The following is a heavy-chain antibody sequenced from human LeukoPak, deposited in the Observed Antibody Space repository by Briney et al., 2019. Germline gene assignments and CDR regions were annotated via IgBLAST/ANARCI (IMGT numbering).Heavy chain of an antibody. V-gene: IGHV4-39*07. CDR2: FYPSGST. CDR3: ARRGRSSSWEDY. Sequence: SETLSLTCTVSGDSISGSNYFWGWIRQPPGKGLEWIGNFYPSGSTYYNPSLKSRVTISVDTSKNQFSLKLSSVTAADTAVYYCARRGRSSSWEDYWGQGTLVTVSS. D-gene: IGHD6-13*01. J-gene: IGHJ4*02. CDR1: GDSISGSNYF.